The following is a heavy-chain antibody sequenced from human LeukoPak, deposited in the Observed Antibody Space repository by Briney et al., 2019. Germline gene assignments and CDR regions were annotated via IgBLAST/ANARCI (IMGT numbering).Heavy chain of an antibody. J-gene: IGHJ6*02. CDR2: INHSGST. CDR3: SGYDCSGGSCYRYYYYGMDV. CDR1: DGSFSGYY. D-gene: IGHD2-15*01. Sequence: SETLSLTCAVYDGSFSGYYWSWIRQPPGKGLEWIGEINHSGSTNYNPSLKSRVTISVDTSKNQFSLKLSAVTAADTAVYYCSGYDCSGGSCYRYYYYGMDVWAKGPRSPSP. V-gene: IGHV4-34*01.